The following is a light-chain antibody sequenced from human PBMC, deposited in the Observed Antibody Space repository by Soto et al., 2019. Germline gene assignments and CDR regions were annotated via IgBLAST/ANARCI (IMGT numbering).Light chain of an antibody. CDR2: DAS. CDR1: QSISSW. J-gene: IGKJ1*01. CDR3: QQYNSYWT. V-gene: IGKV1-5*01. Sequence: DIQVTQSPSSVSASAVDRVAITCRASQSISSWLAWYQQKPGKAPKLLIYDASSLESGVPSRFSGSGSGTEFTLTISSLQPDDFATYYCQQYNSYWTFGQGTKVDIK.